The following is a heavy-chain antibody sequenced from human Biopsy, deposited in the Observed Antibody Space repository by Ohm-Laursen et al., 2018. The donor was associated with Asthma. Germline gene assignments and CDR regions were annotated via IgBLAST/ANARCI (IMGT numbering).Heavy chain of an antibody. CDR1: GFVFSQCG. V-gene: IGHV3-30*03. Sequence: SLRLSCSASGFVFSQCGMTWVRQGPAKGLEWVAVISFDGSNKYYADSVKGRFTISRDNSKNTLYLQMTSLSAEDSAVYYCARVDGVVEAATRLGGMDVWGQGTTVTVSS. CDR3: ARVDGVVEAATRLGGMDV. J-gene: IGHJ6*02. D-gene: IGHD2-15*01. CDR2: ISFDGSNK.